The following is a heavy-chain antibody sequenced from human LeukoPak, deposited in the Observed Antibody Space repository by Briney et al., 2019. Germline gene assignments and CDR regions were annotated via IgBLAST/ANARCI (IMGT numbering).Heavy chain of an antibody. CDR3: ASGKLGATDY. D-gene: IGHD1-26*01. CDR2: IYYSGST. Sequence: SETLSLTCTVSGGSISSSSYYWGWIRQPPGKGLEWIGSIYYSGSTYYNPSLKSRVTIPVDTSKNQFSLKLSSVTAADTAVYYCASGKLGATDYWGQGTLVTVSS. CDR1: GGSISSSSYY. J-gene: IGHJ4*02. V-gene: IGHV4-39*07.